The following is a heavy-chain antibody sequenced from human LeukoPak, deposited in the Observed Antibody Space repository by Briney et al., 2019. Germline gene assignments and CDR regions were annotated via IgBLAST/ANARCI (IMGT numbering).Heavy chain of an antibody. V-gene: IGHV1-8*01. J-gene: IGHJ1*01. Sequence: ASVKVSCKAAVYTFTSYDINWVRQATGQWLKWMGWMNPNSGNTGYSQKFQGRVTMTRNTSITTAYMELSSLRSEDTAVYYCARAGGTGPGNRHFQHWGQGTLVTVSS. CDR2: MNPNSGNT. D-gene: IGHD2-8*02. CDR1: VYTFTSYD. CDR3: ARAGGTGPGNRHFQH.